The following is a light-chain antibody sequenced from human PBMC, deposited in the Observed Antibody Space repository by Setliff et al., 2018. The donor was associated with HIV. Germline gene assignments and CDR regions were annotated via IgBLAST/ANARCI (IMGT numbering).Light chain of an antibody. V-gene: IGLV2-14*01. CDR1: SSDVGFYNY. J-gene: IGLJ1*01. Sequence: QSALTQPASVSGSPGQSVTISCTGTSSDVGFYNYVFWYQQHPGKAPKLMIYEVSNRPSGVSDRFSGSKSGNTASLTISGLQAEDEADYYCSSYTSSSTYVFGTGTKVTVL. CDR2: EVS. CDR3: SSYTSSSTYV.